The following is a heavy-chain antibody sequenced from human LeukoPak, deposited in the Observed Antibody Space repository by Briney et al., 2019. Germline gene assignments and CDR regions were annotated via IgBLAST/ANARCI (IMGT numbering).Heavy chain of an antibody. J-gene: IGHJ4*02. CDR1: AHTFSNYW. V-gene: IGHV5-51*01. CDR2: IYPGDSQT. D-gene: IGHD3-10*01. CDR3: AGSSRGVSGYLDY. Sequence: GESLRISCKGSAHTFSNYWIAWVRQLPGKGLEWMGIIYPGDSQTRYSPSFQGRVTISADKSITTAYLHWSSVKASDTAMYFCAGSSRGVSGYLDYWGQGSLVTVSS.